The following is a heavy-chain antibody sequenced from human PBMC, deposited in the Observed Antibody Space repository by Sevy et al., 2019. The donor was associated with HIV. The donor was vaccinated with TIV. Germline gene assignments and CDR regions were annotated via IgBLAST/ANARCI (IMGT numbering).Heavy chain of an antibody. CDR2: FDPEDGET. D-gene: IGHD2-2*01. CDR3: ATTKDYTVTSSSPFVY. CDR1: GKSLTAFS. Sequence: ASVKVSCKVSGKSLTAFSMHWVRQAPGKGLEWMGSFDPEDGETIYSQKLQGRLTMTEDTSTDTAYMELSRLRSEDTAVYYCATTKDYTVTSSSPFVYWGQGTLVTVSS. J-gene: IGHJ4*02. V-gene: IGHV1-24*01.